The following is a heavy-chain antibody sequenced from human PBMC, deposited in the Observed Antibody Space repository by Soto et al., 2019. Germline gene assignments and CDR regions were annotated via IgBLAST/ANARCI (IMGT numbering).Heavy chain of an antibody. V-gene: IGHV4-31*03. CDR2: IYYSGST. CDR1: GGSISSGGYY. D-gene: IGHD5-18*01. Sequence: SETLSLTCTVSGGSISSGGYYWSWILQHPGKGLELIWYIYYSGSTYYNPSLKSRFTISVDTSKNQFSLKLSSVTAADTAVYYCARDRGYSYGNGAYNWFDPWGQGTLVTVSS. CDR3: ARDRGYSYGNGAYNWFDP. J-gene: IGHJ5*02.